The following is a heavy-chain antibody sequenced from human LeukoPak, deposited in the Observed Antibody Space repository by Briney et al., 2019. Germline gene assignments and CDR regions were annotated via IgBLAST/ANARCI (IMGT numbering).Heavy chain of an antibody. CDR3: ARESNDSSGYYWGY. V-gene: IGHV3-66*01. CDR2: IYSGGST. CDR1: GFTVSSNY. J-gene: IGHJ4*02. Sequence: GGSLRLSCAASGFTVSSNYMSWVRQAPGKGLEWGSVIYSGGSTYYADSAKGRFSISRDKSKNTLYLQMNNRRAEETAVYYCARESNDSSGYYWGYWGQGTLVTVSS. D-gene: IGHD3-22*01.